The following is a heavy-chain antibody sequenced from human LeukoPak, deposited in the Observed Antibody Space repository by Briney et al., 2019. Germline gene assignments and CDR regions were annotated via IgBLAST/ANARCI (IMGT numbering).Heavy chain of an antibody. D-gene: IGHD5-12*01. CDR2: ITNAGNHI. Sequence: GGSLRLSCAASGLTFRYYSMNWVRQAPGKGLEWVSSITNAGNHIYYADSVKGRFTISRDNARNSLSLQMNSLRAEDTAVYYCASSGYNFGNAFDIWGQGTMVTVSS. V-gene: IGHV3-21*01. CDR1: GLTFRYYS. CDR3: ASSGYNFGNAFDI. J-gene: IGHJ3*02.